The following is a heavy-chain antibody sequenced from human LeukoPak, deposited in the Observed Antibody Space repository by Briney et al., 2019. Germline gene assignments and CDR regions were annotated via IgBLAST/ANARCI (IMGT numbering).Heavy chain of an antibody. CDR2: LTTTGSDT. V-gene: IGHV3-21*01. Sequence: PGGSLRLSCTASGFTFSTYAMNWVRQAPGKGLEWVSSLTTTGSDTYYADSVKGRFTISRDNAKNSLYLQMNSLTAEDTAVYYCARENGGEEFDYWGQGTLVTVSS. CDR3: ARENGGEEFDY. D-gene: IGHD4-23*01. CDR1: GFTFSTYA. J-gene: IGHJ4*02.